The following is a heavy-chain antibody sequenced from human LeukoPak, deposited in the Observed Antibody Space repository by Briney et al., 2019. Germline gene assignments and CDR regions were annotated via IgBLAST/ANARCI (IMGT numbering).Heavy chain of an antibody. D-gene: IGHD5-18*01. J-gene: IGHJ6*03. CDR3: AREGYSYVFSSYYYYYMDV. V-gene: IGHV4-39*07. CDR2: IYYSGST. CDR1: GGSISSSSYY. Sequence: SETLSLTCTVSGGSISSSSYYWGWIRQPPGKGLEWTGSIYYSGSTYYNPSLEGRVTISVDTSKNQFSLKLSSVTAADTAVYYCAREGYSYVFSSYYYYYMDVWGKGTTVTVSS.